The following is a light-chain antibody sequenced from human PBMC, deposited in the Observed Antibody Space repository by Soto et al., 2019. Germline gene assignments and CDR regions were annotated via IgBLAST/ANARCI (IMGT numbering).Light chain of an antibody. J-gene: IGLJ1*01. CDR3: SSYAGSNRV. CDR2: EVT. Sequence: QSALTQPPSASGSLGQSVTMSCTGTSSDFGGYNYVSWYQQHPGKAPKLMIYEVTKRPSGVPDRFSGSKSGNTASLTVSGLQAEDEADYYCSSYAGSNRVFGTGTKVTVL. CDR1: SSDFGGYNY. V-gene: IGLV2-8*01.